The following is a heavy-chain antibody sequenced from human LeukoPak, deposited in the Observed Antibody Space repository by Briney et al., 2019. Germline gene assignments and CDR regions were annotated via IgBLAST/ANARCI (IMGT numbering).Heavy chain of an antibody. CDR1: GGSISSYY. CDR2: IYHSGST. J-gene: IGHJ6*03. Sequence: SETLSLTCTVSGGSISSYYWSWIRQPPGKGLERIGYIYHSGSTNYNPSLKSRVTISVDTSKNQFSLKLSSVTAADTAVYYCAILRVTRYRYYYMDVWGKGTTVTVSS. CDR3: AILRVTRYRYYYMDV. D-gene: IGHD4-11*01. V-gene: IGHV4-59*01.